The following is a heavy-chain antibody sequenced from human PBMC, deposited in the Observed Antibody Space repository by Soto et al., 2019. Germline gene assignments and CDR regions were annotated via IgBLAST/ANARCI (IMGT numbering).Heavy chain of an antibody. V-gene: IGHV1-3*01. D-gene: IGHD3-3*01. J-gene: IGHJ4*02. CDR2: INAGNGNT. Sequence: VASVKVSCKASGYTITSYAMHWVRQAPGQRLEWMGWINAGNGNTKYSQKFQGRVTITRDTSASTAYMELSSLRSEDTAVYYCARVWSRITIFGVVKGFDYWGQGTLVTVSS. CDR3: ARVWSRITIFGVVKGFDY. CDR1: GYTITSYA.